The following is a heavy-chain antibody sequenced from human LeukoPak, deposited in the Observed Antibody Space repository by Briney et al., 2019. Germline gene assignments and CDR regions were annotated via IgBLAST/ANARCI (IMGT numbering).Heavy chain of an antibody. D-gene: IGHD2-2*02. CDR2: ISYDGSNK. Sequence: GGSLRLSCAASGFTFSSYGMHWVRQAPGKGLEWVAVISYDGSNKYYADSVKGRFTISRDNSKNTLYLQMNSLRAEDTAVYYCARDCSSTSCYTGNALDIWGQGTMVTVSS. CDR1: GFTFSSYG. J-gene: IGHJ3*02. CDR3: ARDCSSTSCYTGNALDI. V-gene: IGHV3-30*01.